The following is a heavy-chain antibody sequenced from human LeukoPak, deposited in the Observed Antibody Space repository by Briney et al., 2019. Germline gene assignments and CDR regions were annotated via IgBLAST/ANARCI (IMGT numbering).Heavy chain of an antibody. V-gene: IGHV4-39*01. Sequence: SETLSLTCTVSGGSISSSSYYWGWIRQPPGKGLEWIGSIYYSGSTYYNPSLKSRVTISVDTSKNQFSLKLSSVTAADTAVYYCARRDYGYCSSTSCYDAFDIWGQGTMVTVSS. CDR3: ARRDYGYCSSTSCYDAFDI. CDR2: IYYSGST. CDR1: GGSISSSSYY. J-gene: IGHJ3*02. D-gene: IGHD2-2*01.